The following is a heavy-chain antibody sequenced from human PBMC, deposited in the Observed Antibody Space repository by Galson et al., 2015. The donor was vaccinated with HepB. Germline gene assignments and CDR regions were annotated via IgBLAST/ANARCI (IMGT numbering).Heavy chain of an antibody. D-gene: IGHD3-3*01. J-gene: IGHJ3*02. CDR1: GFTFSSYA. CDR2: ISYDGSNK. CDR3: ARWSDYDAFDI. Sequence: SLRLSCAASGFTFSSYAMHWVRQAPGKGLEWVAVISYDGSNKYYADSVKGRFTISRDNSKNTLYLQMNSLRAEDTAVYYCARWSDYDAFDIWGQGTMVTVSS. V-gene: IGHV3-30-3*01.